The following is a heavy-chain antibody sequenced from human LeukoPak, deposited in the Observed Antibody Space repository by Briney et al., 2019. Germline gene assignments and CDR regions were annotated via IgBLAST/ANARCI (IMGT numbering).Heavy chain of an antibody. D-gene: IGHD1-14*01. CDR1: GFTFCTYG. V-gene: IGHV3-23*01. CDR2: ISGSGGST. J-gene: IGHJ4*02. Sequence: GGSLRLSCAASGFTFCTYGMSWVRQAPGKGLEWVSAISGSGGSTYYADTVKGRFTISRDNSKNTLYLQMNSLRAEDTAVYYCAKDQGLYNDWGQGTLVTVSS. CDR3: AKDQGLYND.